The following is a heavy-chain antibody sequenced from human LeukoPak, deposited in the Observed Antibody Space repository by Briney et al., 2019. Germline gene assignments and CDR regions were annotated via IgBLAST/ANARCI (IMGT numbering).Heavy chain of an antibody. D-gene: IGHD3-10*01. V-gene: IGHV3-21*01. J-gene: IGHJ5*02. Sequence: PGGSLRLSCAASGFTFSSYEMNWVRQAPGKGLEWVSSISSSRSYIYYADSVKGRFTISRDNAKNSLYLQMNSLRAEDTAVYYCAILRNWFSPWGQGTLVTVSS. CDR1: GFTFSSYE. CDR2: ISSSRSYI. CDR3: AILRNWFSP.